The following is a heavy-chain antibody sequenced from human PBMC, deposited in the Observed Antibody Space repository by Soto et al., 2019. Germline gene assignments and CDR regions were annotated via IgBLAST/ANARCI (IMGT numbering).Heavy chain of an antibody. D-gene: IGHD3-10*01. J-gene: IGHJ4*02. CDR1: GDSISSSNYF. CDR2: IFYSGST. V-gene: IGHV4-39*01. Sequence: SETLSLTCTVSGDSISSSNYFWGWIRQPPGKGLEWIGTIFYSGSTYYNPSLKSRVTISVDTSKNQFSLKLTSVTAADTALYYCARRYGWLYFDYWGQGSVVTVSS. CDR3: ARRYGWLYFDY.